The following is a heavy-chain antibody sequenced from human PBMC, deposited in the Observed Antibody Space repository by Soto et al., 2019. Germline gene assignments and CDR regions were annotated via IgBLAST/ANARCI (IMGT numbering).Heavy chain of an antibody. CDR3: VTQTGGVATPGDDY. V-gene: IGHV1-8*01. Sequence: QVQLVQSGAEVKKPGTSVKVSCEASGYPFSSFDINWVRQAAGQGLEWMGWISPDTGETAFAQRLQDRITMTRTSSISTASMEMGRLTSDDTAVYYLVTQTGGVATPGDDYWGQGTLVTVSS. CDR2: ISPDTGET. D-gene: IGHD2-15*01. J-gene: IGHJ4*02. CDR1: GYPFSSFD.